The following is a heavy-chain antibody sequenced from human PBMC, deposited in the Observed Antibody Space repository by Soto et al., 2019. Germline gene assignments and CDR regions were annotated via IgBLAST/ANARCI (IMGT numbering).Heavy chain of an antibody. D-gene: IGHD2-21*02. CDR2: ISYDGSNK. CDR1: GFTFSSYG. CDR3: AKDRNSGNSVLVY. J-gene: IGHJ4*02. V-gene: IGHV3-30*18. Sequence: GGSLRLSCAASGFTFSSYGMHWVRQAPGKGLEWVAVISYDGSNKYYADSVKGRFTISRDNSKNTLYLQMNSLRAEDTAVYYCAKDRNSGNSVLVYWGQGALVTVSS.